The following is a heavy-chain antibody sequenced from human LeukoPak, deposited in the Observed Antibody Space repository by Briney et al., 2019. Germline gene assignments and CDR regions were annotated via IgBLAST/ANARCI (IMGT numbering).Heavy chain of an antibody. Sequence: ASVKVSCKASGYTFTGYYMHWVRQAPGQGLEWMGWINPNSGGTNYAQKFQGRVTMTRDTSISTADMELSRLKSDDTAVYYCARTRDYDSSGYYAPWGQGTLVTVSS. CDR3: ARTRDYDSSGYYAP. CDR1: GYTFTGYY. V-gene: IGHV1-2*02. J-gene: IGHJ5*02. D-gene: IGHD3-22*01. CDR2: INPNSGGT.